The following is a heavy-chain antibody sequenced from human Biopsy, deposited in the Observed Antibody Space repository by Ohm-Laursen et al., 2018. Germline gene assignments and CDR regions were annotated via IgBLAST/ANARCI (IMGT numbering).Heavy chain of an antibody. CDR2: IYYSGST. CDR1: GGSISSDY. Sequence: GTLSLTCIVSGGSISSDYWSWIRQTPGKGLEWIGYIYYSGSTNYSPSLKSRVTISVDTSKNQFSLRLNSVTAADTAVYYCARATNSTGWPYYYFYGMDVWGQGTTVTVSS. J-gene: IGHJ6*02. D-gene: IGHD2/OR15-2a*01. V-gene: IGHV4-59*01. CDR3: ARATNSTGWPYYYFYGMDV.